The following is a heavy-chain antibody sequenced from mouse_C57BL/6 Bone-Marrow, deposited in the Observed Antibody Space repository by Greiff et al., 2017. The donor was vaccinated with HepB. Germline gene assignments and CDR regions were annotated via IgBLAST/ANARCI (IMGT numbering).Heavy chain of an antibody. Sequence: QVQLKQPGAELVKPGASVKLSCKASGYTFTSYWMQWVKQRPGQGLEWIGEIDPSDSYTNYNQKFKGKATLTVDTSSSTAYMQLSSLTSEDSAVYYCARSGYYPLFAYWGQGTLVTVSA. CDR2: IDPSDSYT. CDR3: ARSGYYPLFAY. V-gene: IGHV1-50*01. J-gene: IGHJ3*01. CDR1: GYTFTSYW. D-gene: IGHD2-3*01.